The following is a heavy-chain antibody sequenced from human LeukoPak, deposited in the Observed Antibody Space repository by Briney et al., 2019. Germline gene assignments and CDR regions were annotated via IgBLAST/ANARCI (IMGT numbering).Heavy chain of an antibody. J-gene: IGHJ3*02. CDR2: MYHSGST. V-gene: IGHV4-39*01. D-gene: IGHD5-24*01. CDR1: GGSFSSSNYY. Sequence: SETLSLTCTVSGGSFSSSNYYWGWIRQPPGKGLEWIGSMYHSGSTYYNASLRSRVAISVDTSKNQFSLKLTSVTAADTAVYYCARHFDRDGYKSNAFDIWGQGTMVTVSS. CDR3: ARHFDRDGYKSNAFDI.